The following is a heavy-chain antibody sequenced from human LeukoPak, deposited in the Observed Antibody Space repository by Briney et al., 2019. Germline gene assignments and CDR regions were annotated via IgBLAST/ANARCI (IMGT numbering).Heavy chain of an antibody. CDR2: ISGSGGGT. CDR3: AKDKGAGGYSYGYNYYFDY. D-gene: IGHD5-18*01. CDR1: GFTFSSYA. J-gene: IGHJ4*02. V-gene: IGHV3-23*01. Sequence: GSLRLSCAASGFTFSSYAMSWVRQAPGKGLKWFSAISGSGGGTYYADSVKGRFTISRDNSKNTLYLQINSLRAEDTAVYYCAKDKGAGGYSYGYNYYFDYWGQGTLVTVSS.